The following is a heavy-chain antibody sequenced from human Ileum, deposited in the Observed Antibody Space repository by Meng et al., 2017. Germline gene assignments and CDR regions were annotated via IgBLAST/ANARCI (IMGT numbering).Heavy chain of an antibody. D-gene: IGHD4/OR15-4a*01. CDR2: IDQSGNS. CDR3: ARHGGYYQDF. CDR1: GASVSANSY. Sequence: QVQMQESGPGLGRPSETLSLICTVSGASVSANSYWSWVRQPPGKGLAWIGQIDQSGNSYYSPSLKSRVTMSIDKSKNQFSLRLTSVTAADTAVYYCARHGGYYQDFWGQGTLVTVSS. J-gene: IGHJ4*02. V-gene: IGHV4-4*02.